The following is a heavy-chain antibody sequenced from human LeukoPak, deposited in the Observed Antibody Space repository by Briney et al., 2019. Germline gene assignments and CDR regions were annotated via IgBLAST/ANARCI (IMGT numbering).Heavy chain of an antibody. D-gene: IGHD2-15*01. CDR3: ASKYCSGGNCYFDY. J-gene: IGHJ4*02. CDR2: IFPGDSDT. V-gene: IGHV5-51*01. Sequence: GESLKISCKGSEYSFATYWIGWVRQMPGQGLEWMGIIFPGDSDTRYSPSFQGQVTISADKSISTAYLQWSSLKASDTAIYYCASKYCSGGNCYFDYWGQGTLVTVSS. CDR1: EYSFATYW.